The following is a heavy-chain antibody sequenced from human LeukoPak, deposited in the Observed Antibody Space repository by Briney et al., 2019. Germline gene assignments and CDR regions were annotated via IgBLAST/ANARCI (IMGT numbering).Heavy chain of an antibody. Sequence: SETLSLTCAVYGGSFSCYYWSWIRQPPGKGLEWIGEINHSGSTNYNPSLKSRVTISVDTSKNQFSLKLSSVTAADTAVYYCAREPNWGFDAFDIWGQGTMVTVSS. CDR1: GGSFSCYY. V-gene: IGHV4-34*01. D-gene: IGHD7-27*01. CDR3: AREPNWGFDAFDI. CDR2: INHSGST. J-gene: IGHJ3*02.